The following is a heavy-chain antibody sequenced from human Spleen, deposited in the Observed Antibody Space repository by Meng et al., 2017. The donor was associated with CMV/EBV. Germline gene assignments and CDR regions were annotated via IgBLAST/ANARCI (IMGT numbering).Heavy chain of an antibody. V-gene: IGHV1-69*05. J-gene: IGHJ4*02. Sequence: ASRGTFTSYGVDGVRRAPGQGLEWMRELIPIFGTANCAQKFQSRVAIATDESTRTTYIELSNLRSEDTAMYYCAKGSSGYQSHLFDSWGQGTLVTVSS. CDR2: LIPIFGTA. D-gene: IGHD3-22*01. CDR3: AKGSSGYQSHLFDS. CDR1: RGTFTSYG.